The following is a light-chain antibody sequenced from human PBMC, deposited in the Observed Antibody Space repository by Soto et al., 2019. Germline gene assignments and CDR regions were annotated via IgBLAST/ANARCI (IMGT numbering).Light chain of an antibody. CDR3: CSYAGSSTQSYV. CDR2: EVS. V-gene: IGLV2-23*02. CDR1: NSDVGSYNL. Sequence: QSVLTQPASVSGSPGQSITISCTGTNSDVGSYNLVSWYQQHPGKAPKVIIYEVSERPSGVSDRLSGSKSGNTASLMISGLQAEDEADYYCCSYAGSSTQSYVFGSGTKVTVL. J-gene: IGLJ1*01.